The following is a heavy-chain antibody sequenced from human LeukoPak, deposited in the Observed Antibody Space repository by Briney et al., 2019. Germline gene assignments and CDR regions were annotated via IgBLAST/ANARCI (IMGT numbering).Heavy chain of an antibody. V-gene: IGHV4-59*12. Sequence: PSETLSLTCTVSRGSISSYYWTWIRQPPGKGLEWIGYIYYSGSTYYNPSLKSRVTISVDTSKNQFSLKLSSVTAADTAVYCCARVERGGQLLVKTYYYYMDVRGKGTTVTVSS. CDR2: IYYSGST. D-gene: IGHD2-2*01. CDR3: ARVERGGQLLVKTYYYYMDV. J-gene: IGHJ6*03. CDR1: RGSISSYY.